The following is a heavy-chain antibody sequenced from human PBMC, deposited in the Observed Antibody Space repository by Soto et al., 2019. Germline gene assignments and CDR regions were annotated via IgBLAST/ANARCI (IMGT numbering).Heavy chain of an antibody. J-gene: IGHJ5*02. CDR2: INHSGST. CDR1: GGSFSGYY. Sequence: PSETLSLTCAVYGGSFSGYYWSWIRQPPGKGLEWIGEINHSGSTNYSPSFQGQVTISADKSISTAYLQWSSLKASDTAMYYCARVPAGVNWFDPWGQGTLVTVSS. D-gene: IGHD2-2*01. CDR3: ARVPAGVNWFDP. V-gene: IGHV4-34*01.